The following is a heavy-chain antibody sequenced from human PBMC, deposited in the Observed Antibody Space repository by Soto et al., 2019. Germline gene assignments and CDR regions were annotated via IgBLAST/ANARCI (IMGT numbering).Heavy chain of an antibody. D-gene: IGHD3-22*01. CDR3: ASLPVVRPFDAFDI. CDR1: GFTFSSYA. Sequence: EVQLVESGGGLVQPGGSLRLSCAASGFTFSSYAMHWVRQAPGKGLEYVSAISSNGGSTYYANSVKGRFTISRDNSKNTLYLQMGSLRAEDMAVYYCASLPVVRPFDAFDIWGQGTMVTVSS. V-gene: IGHV3-64*01. J-gene: IGHJ3*02. CDR2: ISSNGGST.